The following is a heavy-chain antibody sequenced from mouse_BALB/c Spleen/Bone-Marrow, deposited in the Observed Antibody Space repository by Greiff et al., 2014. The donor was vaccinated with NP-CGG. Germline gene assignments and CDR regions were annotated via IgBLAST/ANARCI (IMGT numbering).Heavy chain of an antibody. Sequence: DLVKPGASVKLSCKASGYTFTSYWINWIKQRPGQGLEWIGRIAPGSGSTYYNEMFKGKATLTVDTSSSTAYIQHSGLTSEDSTIYFCATFHIYYGNYEAMDYWGQGTSVTVSS. CDR1: GYTFTSYW. CDR3: ATFHIYYGNYEAMDY. CDR2: IAPGSGST. J-gene: IGHJ4*01. D-gene: IGHD2-1*01. V-gene: IGHV1S41*01.